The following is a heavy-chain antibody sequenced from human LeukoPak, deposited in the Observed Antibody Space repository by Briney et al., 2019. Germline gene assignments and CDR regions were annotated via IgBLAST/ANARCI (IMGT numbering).Heavy chain of an antibody. CDR1: GFTFSSYG. D-gene: IGHD2-15*01. CDR3: AKGQYCSGGSCYPGYYYMDV. J-gene: IGHJ6*03. V-gene: IGHV3-23*01. Sequence: GGSLRLSCAASGFTFSSYGMSWVRQAPGKGLEWVSAISGSGGSTYYADSVKGRFTISRDNSKNTLYLQMNSLRAEDTAVYYCAKGQYCSGGSCYPGYYYMDVWGKGTTVTISS. CDR2: ISGSGGST.